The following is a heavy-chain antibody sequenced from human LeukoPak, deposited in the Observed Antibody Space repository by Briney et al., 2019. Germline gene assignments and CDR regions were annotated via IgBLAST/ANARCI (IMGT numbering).Heavy chain of an antibody. CDR3: ARDAERGFDYSNSLRY. CDR1: GFTYSHYG. Sequence: GGSLRLSCAASGFTYSHYGMHWVRHAPGKGLEWVAVIWRGGTGKYYSDAVKGRFSISRDNSRNTLYLQMESLRCEDTAVYYCARDAERGFDYSNSLRYWGEGILVAVPS. D-gene: IGHD4-11*01. CDR2: IWRGGTGK. J-gene: IGHJ4*02. V-gene: IGHV3-33*08.